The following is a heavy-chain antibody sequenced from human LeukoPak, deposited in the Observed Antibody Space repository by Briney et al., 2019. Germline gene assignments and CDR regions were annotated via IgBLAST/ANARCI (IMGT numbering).Heavy chain of an antibody. J-gene: IGHJ4*02. D-gene: IGHD6-19*01. CDR1: GFTVSSNY. Sequence: GGSLRLSCAASGFTVSSNYMSWVRQAPGKGLEWVAVIWYDGSNKYYADSVKGRFTISRDNSKNTLYLQMNSLRAEDTAVYYCARDPDSSGWYKDLDYWGQGTLVTVSS. CDR2: IWYDGSNK. CDR3: ARDPDSSGWYKDLDY. V-gene: IGHV3-33*08.